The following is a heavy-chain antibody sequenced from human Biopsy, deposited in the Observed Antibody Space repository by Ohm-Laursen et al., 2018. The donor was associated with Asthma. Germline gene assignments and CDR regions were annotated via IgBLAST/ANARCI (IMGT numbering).Heavy chain of an antibody. Sequence: GASVKVSCKASGGMFGNYAISWVRQAPGLGLEWMGGISPFFGSSNYAQRFQGRVTITADIFTGTFYMELSGLRFEETAIYYCARPSPNRDIFYYYYHMDVWGQGTTVTVSS. V-gene: IGHV1-69*06. D-gene: IGHD3-3*02. J-gene: IGHJ6*02. CDR3: ARPSPNRDIFYYYYHMDV. CDR1: GGMFGNYA. CDR2: ISPFFGSS.